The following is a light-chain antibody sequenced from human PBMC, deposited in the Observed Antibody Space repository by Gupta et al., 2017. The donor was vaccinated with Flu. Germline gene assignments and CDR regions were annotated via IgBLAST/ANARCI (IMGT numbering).Light chain of an antibody. CDR1: QSVSSY. J-gene: IGKJ3*01. CDR3: QQRSNWVT. Sequence: IVLTQAPATLPLSPGERATLSCRASQSVSSYLDWYQQKPGQAPRLLIYDAYNRATGIPGRFSGSGSGTGFTISSSRREHEDFAVYCGQQRSNWVTFGHGTKVDIK. V-gene: IGKV3-11*01. CDR2: DAY.